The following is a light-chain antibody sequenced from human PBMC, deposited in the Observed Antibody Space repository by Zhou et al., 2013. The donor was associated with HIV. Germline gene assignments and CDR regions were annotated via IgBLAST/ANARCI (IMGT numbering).Light chain of an antibody. J-gene: IGKJ1*01. CDR2: DAS. Sequence: EIVLTQSPTILSLSPGERATLSCRASRSISNYLAWYQQKGGQAPRLLIFDASNRATGIPARFSGSGSGTDFTLTISSLQPEDFAVYYCQQYNNWPPWTFGQGTKVEIK. V-gene: IGKV3-11*01. CDR1: RSISNY. CDR3: QQYNNWPPWT.